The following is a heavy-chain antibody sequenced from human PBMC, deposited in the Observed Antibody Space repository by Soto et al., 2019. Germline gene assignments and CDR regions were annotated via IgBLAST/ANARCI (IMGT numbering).Heavy chain of an antibody. J-gene: IGHJ6*02. CDR1: GFTFSSYG. CDR3: ARDPTYYDILTGYTSGGMDV. Sequence: GGSLRLSCAASGFTFSSYGMHWVRQAPGKWLEWVAVIWYDGSNKYYADSVKGRFTISRDNSKNTLYLQMNSLRAEDTAVYYCARDPTYYDILTGYTSGGMDVWGQGXTVTVYS. CDR2: IWYDGSNK. D-gene: IGHD3-9*01. V-gene: IGHV3-33*01.